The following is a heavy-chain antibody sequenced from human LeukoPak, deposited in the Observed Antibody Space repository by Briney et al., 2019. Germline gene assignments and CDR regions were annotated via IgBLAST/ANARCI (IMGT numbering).Heavy chain of an antibody. V-gene: IGHV3-21*04. CDR2: ISSSSSYI. Sequence: PGGSLRLSCAASGFTFSSYSMNWVRQAPGKGLEWVSSISSSSSYIYYADSVKGRFTISRDNAKNSLYLQMNSLRAEDTALYYCAKDRGSYYGSGSGYFDYWGQGTLVTVSS. D-gene: IGHD3-10*01. CDR3: AKDRGSYYGSGSGYFDY. J-gene: IGHJ4*02. CDR1: GFTFSSYS.